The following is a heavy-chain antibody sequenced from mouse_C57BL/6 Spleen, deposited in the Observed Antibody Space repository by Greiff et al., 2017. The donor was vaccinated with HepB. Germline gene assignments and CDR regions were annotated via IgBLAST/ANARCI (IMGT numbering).Heavy chain of an antibody. V-gene: IGHV1-54*01. J-gene: IGHJ4*01. CDR1: GYAFTNYL. Sequence: VQLQQSGAELVRPGTSVKVSCKASGYAFTNYLIEWVKQRPGQGLEWIGVINPGSGGTNYNEKFKGKATLTADKSSSTAYMQLSSLTSEDSAVYFCAMRTTVVAKMDYWGQGTSVTVSS. CDR3: AMRTTVVAKMDY. CDR2: INPGSGGT. D-gene: IGHD1-1*01.